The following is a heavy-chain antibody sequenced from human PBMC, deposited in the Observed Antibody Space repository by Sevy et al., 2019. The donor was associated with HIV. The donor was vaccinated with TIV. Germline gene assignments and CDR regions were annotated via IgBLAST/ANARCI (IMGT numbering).Heavy chain of an antibody. D-gene: IGHD3-10*01. V-gene: IGHV3-30*02. J-gene: IGHJ6*02. CDR2: IRYDGSNK. CDR1: GFTFSSYG. CDR3: AKALWFSQGGYYYYGMDV. Sequence: GGSLRLSCAASGFTFSSYGMHWVRQAPGKGLEWVAFIRYDGSNKYYADSVKGRFTISRANSKNTRYLQMNSLRAEDTAVYYCAKALWFSQGGYYYYGMDVWGQGTTVTVSS.